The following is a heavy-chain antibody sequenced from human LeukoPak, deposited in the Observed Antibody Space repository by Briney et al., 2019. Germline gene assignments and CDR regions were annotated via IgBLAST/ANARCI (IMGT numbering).Heavy chain of an antibody. Sequence: PGGSLRLTYVASGFTFSSFYKNWGRQAPAKGLEWVSTISGSGASTYYADSLMGRIVVSRDNSKNTLYLQMNSLRADDTAVYYCAKREYRSGCFLENWGQRALFTVSS. CDR1: GFTFSSFY. D-gene: IGHD6-19*01. J-gene: IGHJ4*02. CDR3: AKREYRSGCFLEN. CDR2: ISGSGAST. V-gene: IGHV3-23*01.